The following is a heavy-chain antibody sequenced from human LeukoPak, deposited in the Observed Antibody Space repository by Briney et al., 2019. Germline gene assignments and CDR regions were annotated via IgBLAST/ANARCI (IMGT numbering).Heavy chain of an antibody. J-gene: IGHJ4*02. CDR3: GRDPKSGIRGYTYGYIDY. Sequence: ASVKVSCKTSGYTFISYAMNWVRQAPGQGLEWMGWINTNTGNPTYAQGFTGRYVFSLDTSVSTAYLQISGLKADDTAVYYCGRDPKSGIRGYTYGYIDYWGQGTLVTVSS. CDR2: INTNTGNP. D-gene: IGHD5-18*01. CDR1: GYTFISYA. V-gene: IGHV7-4-1*02.